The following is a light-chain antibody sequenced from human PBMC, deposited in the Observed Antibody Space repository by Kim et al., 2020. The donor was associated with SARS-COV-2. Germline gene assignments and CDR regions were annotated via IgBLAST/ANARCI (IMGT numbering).Light chain of an antibody. Sequence: SIPISCPGTSSDVGSYNYVSWYQQHPGKAPKLIIYDVSNRPSGVSNRFSGSKSGNTASLTISGLQAEDEADYYCSSYTGSGTTVFGTGTKLTVL. CDR1: SSDVGSYNY. V-gene: IGLV2-14*03. CDR3: SSYTGSGTTV. CDR2: DVS. J-gene: IGLJ1*01.